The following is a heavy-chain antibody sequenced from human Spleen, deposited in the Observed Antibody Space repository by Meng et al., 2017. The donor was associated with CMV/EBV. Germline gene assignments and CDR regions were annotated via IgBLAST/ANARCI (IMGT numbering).Heavy chain of an antibody. CDR1: GFTFGSYA. Sequence: GESLKISCAASGFTFGSYAMSWVRLPPGKGLEWVSGVSKSGDNTYYADFVKGRFTISRDNSKNTLYLQMNSLRAEDAAIYYCAKCGPYMAIADYFDYWGQGTLVTVSS. CDR3: AKCGPYMAIADYFDY. J-gene: IGHJ4*02. CDR2: VSKSGDNT. V-gene: IGHV3-23*01. D-gene: IGHD2-2*02.